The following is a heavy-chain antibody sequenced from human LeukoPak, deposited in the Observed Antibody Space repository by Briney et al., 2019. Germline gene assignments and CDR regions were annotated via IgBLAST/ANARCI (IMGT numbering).Heavy chain of an antibody. Sequence: GGSLRLSCAASGFTFSSYSMNWVRQAPGKGLEWVSSISSSSSYIYYAGSVKGRFTISRDNAKNSLYLQMNSLRAEDTAVYYCAREHCSGGSCYSDAFDIWGQGTMVTVSS. CDR2: ISSSSSYI. CDR3: AREHCSGGSCYSDAFDI. CDR1: GFTFSSYS. J-gene: IGHJ3*02. V-gene: IGHV3-21*01. D-gene: IGHD2-15*01.